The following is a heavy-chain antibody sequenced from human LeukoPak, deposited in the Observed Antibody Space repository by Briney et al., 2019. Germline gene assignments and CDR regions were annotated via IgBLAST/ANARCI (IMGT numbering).Heavy chain of an antibody. D-gene: IGHD3-3*01. CDR2: ISGSGGST. CDR1: GFTVSSNY. Sequence: PGGSLRLSCAASGFTVSSNYMSWVRQAPGKGLEWVSAISGSGGSTYYADSVKGRFTISRDNSKNTLYLQMNSLRAEDTAVYYCAKGLHYDFWSGYYGPDYWGQGTLVTVSS. V-gene: IGHV3-23*01. CDR3: AKGLHYDFWSGYYGPDY. J-gene: IGHJ4*02.